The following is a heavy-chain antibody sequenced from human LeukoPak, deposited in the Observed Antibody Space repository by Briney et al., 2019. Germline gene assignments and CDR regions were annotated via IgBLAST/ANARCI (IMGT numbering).Heavy chain of an antibody. D-gene: IGHD3-16*02. CDR3: ARRYTLFSPIDY. CDR2: IYPGDSGA. V-gene: IGHV5-51*01. CDR1: GFRFITYW. Sequence: GESLQISCKGSGFRFITYWIDWVRQMPGKGLEWMGSIYPGDSGARYSPSFQGQVTISDDKSINTAYLQWSSLKASDTAIYYCARRYTLFSPIDYWGQGTLVTVSS. J-gene: IGHJ4*02.